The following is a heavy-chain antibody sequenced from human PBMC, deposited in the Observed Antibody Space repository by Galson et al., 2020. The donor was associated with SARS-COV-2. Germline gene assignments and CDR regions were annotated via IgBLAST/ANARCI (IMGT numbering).Heavy chain of an antibody. D-gene: IGHD1-26*01. CDR2: VWPGDSDT. CDR1: GYSFTSFW. V-gene: IGHV5-51*01. J-gene: IGHJ6*02. Sequence: HGESLKISCKGSGYSFTSFWIGWVRQMPGKGLEWMGIVWPGDSDTRYGPSFQGQVTISADKSTNTAYLQWSSLKASDTAMYYCARHTFGVGGTGYGLDVWGQGTAVTVSS. CDR3: ARHTFGVGGTGYGLDV.